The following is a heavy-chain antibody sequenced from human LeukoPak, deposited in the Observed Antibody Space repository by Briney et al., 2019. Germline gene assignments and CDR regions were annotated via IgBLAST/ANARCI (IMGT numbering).Heavy chain of an antibody. CDR3: ARELNFDY. J-gene: IGHJ4*02. CDR2: IKQDGSEK. CDR1: GFTFSNCC. V-gene: IGHV3-7*01. Sequence: GGSLRLSCVVTGFTFSNCCMSWVRQAPGKGLEWVASIKQDGSEKYYVDSVKGRFTISRDNAKNSLYLQMNSLRAEDTAVYYCARELNFDYWGQGTLVTVSS.